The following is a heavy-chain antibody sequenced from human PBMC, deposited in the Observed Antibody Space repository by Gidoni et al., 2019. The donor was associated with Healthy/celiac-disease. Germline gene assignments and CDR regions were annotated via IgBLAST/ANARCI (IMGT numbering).Heavy chain of an antibody. V-gene: IGHV4-31*03. J-gene: IGHJ6*02. CDR1: GGSISSGGYY. Sequence: QVQLQESGPGLVKPSQTLSLTCTVSGGSISSGGYYWSWIRQQPGKGLEWIGYIYYSGSTYYNPSLKSRVTISVDTSKNQFSLKLSSVTAADTAVYYCARGGGSSSWSNYYYYGMDVWGQGTTVTVSS. CDR3: ARGGGSSSWSNYYYYGMDV. CDR2: IYYSGST. D-gene: IGHD6-13*01.